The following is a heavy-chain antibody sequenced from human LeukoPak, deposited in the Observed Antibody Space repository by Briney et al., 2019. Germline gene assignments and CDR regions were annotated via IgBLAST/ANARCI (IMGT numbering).Heavy chain of an antibody. D-gene: IGHD3-3*01. J-gene: IGHJ5*02. V-gene: IGHV1-2*02. CDR2: INPNSGGT. CDR1: GYTFTGYY. CDR3: ARVFRPIFPPGGNWFDP. Sequence: ASVKVSCKASGYTFTGYYMHWVRQAPGQGLEWMGWINPNSGGTTYAQKFRGRVTMTRDTSISTAYMELSRLRSDDTAVYYCARVFRPIFPPGGNWFDPWGQGTLVTVSS.